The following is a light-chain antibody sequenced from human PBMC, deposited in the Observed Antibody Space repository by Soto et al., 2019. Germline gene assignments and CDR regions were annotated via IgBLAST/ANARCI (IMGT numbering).Light chain of an antibody. V-gene: IGKV1-27*01. CDR3: QNYNGTPRT. Sequence: DFHMTQSPSSLSASVGDRVTITCRASQDISDHLAWYQHKPGKVPKLLIYETSTLHSGVPSRFSGGGSGTDFTLTISGLQPEDVVTYYCQNYNGTPRTFAQGTKVELK. CDR2: ETS. J-gene: IGKJ1*01. CDR1: QDISDH.